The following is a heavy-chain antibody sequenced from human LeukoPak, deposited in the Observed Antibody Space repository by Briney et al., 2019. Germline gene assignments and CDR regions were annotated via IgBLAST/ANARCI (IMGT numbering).Heavy chain of an antibody. Sequence: GGSLRLSCAASGFTFSDYYMSWIRQAPGKGLEWVSYISSSGSTIYYADSVKGRFTISGDNAKNSLYLQMNSLRAEDTAVYYCASQAKHLRGFLDYWGQGTLVTVSS. D-gene: IGHD3-10*01. CDR2: ISSSGSTI. J-gene: IGHJ4*02. CDR3: ASQAKHLRGFLDY. V-gene: IGHV3-11*01. CDR1: GFTFSDYY.